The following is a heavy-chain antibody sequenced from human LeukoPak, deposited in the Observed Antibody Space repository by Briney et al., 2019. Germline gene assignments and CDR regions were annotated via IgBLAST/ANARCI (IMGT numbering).Heavy chain of an antibody. CDR1: GYTFPHYG. D-gene: IGHD3-10*01. J-gene: IGHJ4*02. Sequence: ASVKVSCKASGYTFPHYGVQWVRQAPGQTLEWMGWINAGTGDGRYSPKFQGRLAMTTDTSATTVYMELNSLKSEDTAVYYCARSGDSWSCDNWGQGTLVSVSS. CDR2: INAGTGDG. CDR3: ARSGDSWSCDN. V-gene: IGHV1-3*01.